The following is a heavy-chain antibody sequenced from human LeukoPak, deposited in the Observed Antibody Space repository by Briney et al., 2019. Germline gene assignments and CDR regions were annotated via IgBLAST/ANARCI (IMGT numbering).Heavy chain of an antibody. CDR3: ARDRHYTYYYDSSGYYSPDAFDI. Sequence: GGSLRLSCAASGFTFNSYAMSWVRQAPVKGLEWVSAISGSGGSTYYADSVKGRFTISRDNAKNSLYLQMNSLRAEDTAVYYCARDRHYTYYYDSSGYYSPDAFDIWGQGTMVTVSS. CDR2: ISGSGGST. CDR1: GFTFNSYA. J-gene: IGHJ3*02. D-gene: IGHD3-22*01. V-gene: IGHV3-23*01.